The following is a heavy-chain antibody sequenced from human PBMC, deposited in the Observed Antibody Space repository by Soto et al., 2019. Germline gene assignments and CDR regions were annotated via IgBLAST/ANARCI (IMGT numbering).Heavy chain of an antibody. V-gene: IGHV3-23*01. CDR1: GFTFNNYA. Sequence: PGGSLRLSCAASGFTFNNYAMSWVRQAPGKGLEWVSAISSSGGSTYYADSVKGRFTISRDNSENTLFLQMNSLRAEDTAVYYCAKRPGLAHFDYWGQGTLVTVSS. D-gene: IGHD6-25*01. J-gene: IGHJ4*02. CDR3: AKRPGLAHFDY. CDR2: ISSSGGST.